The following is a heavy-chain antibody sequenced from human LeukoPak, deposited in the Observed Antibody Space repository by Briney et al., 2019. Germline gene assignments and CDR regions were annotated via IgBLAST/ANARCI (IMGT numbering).Heavy chain of an antibody. CDR3: AKVSLVEVPAAIPVGPFDY. J-gene: IGHJ4*02. CDR2: ISGSGGST. V-gene: IGHV3-23*01. D-gene: IGHD2-2*01. Sequence: GGSLRLSCAASGFTFSSYAMSWVRQAPGKGLEWVSAISGSGGSTYYADSVKGRFTISRDNSKNTLYLQMNSLRAEDTAVYYCAKVSLVEVPAAIPVGPFDYWGQGTLVTVSS. CDR1: GFTFSSYA.